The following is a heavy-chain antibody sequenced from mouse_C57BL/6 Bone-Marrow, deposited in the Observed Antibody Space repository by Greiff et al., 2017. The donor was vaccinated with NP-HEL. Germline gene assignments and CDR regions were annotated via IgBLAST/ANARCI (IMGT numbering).Heavy chain of an antibody. D-gene: IGHD2-3*01. CDR1: GFSLTSYA. V-gene: IGHV2-9-1*01. J-gene: IGHJ2*01. CDR2: IWTGGGT. CDR3: ARISDGYYVGYFDY. Sequence: VMLVESGPGLVAPSQSLSITCTVSGFSLTSYAISWVRQPPGKGLEWLGVIWTGGGTNYNSALKSRLSISKDNSKSQVFLKMNSLQTDDTARYYCARISDGYYVGYFDYWGQGTTLTVSS.